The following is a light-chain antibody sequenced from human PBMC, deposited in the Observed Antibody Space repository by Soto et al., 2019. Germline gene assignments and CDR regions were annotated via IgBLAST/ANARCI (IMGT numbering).Light chain of an antibody. V-gene: IGKV1-5*03. CDR3: QHYNIYSEA. CDR1: QTISSW. CDR2: KAS. Sequence: DIQMTQSPSTLSGSVGDRVTITCRASQTISSWLAWYQQKPGKAPKLLIYKASTLKSGVPSRFSGSGSGTEFTLTIRSLQPDDFATYYCQHYNIYSEAFGQGTKVEL. J-gene: IGKJ1*01.